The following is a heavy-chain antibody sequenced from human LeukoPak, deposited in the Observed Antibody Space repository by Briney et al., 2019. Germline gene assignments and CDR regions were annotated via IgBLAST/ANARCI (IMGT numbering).Heavy chain of an antibody. CDR3: AGRGQRYFRD. Sequence: SETLSLTCSVSGDSISSDYGSWIRQPPGKGLEWIGYIYRIGNTDYNPSLKSRVTISLDTSKNQLSLNLTSVTAADTAVYYCAGRGQRYFRDWGQGTLVTVSS. V-gene: IGHV4-4*08. D-gene: IGHD3-9*01. CDR2: IYRIGNT. CDR1: GDSISSDY. J-gene: IGHJ1*01.